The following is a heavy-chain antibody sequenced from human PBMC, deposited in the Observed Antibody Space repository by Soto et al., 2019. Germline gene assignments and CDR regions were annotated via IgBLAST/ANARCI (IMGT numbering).Heavy chain of an antibody. J-gene: IGHJ6*03. Sequence: WASVKVSCKASGYTFTSYGISWVRQAPGQGLEWMGWINPYNGNTSYAQKLQGRVTMTRNTSISTAYMELNSLRSEDTAVYYCAIITLRYFDWLSYYMDVWGKGTTVTVSS. V-gene: IGHV1-8*02. CDR1: GYTFTSYG. CDR3: AIITLRYFDWLSYYMDV. CDR2: INPYNGNT. D-gene: IGHD3-9*01.